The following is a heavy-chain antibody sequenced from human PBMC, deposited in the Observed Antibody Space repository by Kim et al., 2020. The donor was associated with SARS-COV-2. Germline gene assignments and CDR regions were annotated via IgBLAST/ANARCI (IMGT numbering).Heavy chain of an antibody. Sequence: GGSLRLSCAASGFSMRTYAINWVRQAPGKGLEWVSYISISGGILNYADSVKGRFTISRDNAKNSLYLQLNSLRDEDTAVYYCARDRKYNFLSGYFYYAMDVWGQGTTVTVSS. V-gene: IGHV3-48*02. CDR3: ARDRKYNFLSGYFYYAMDV. CDR2: ISISGGIL. CDR1: GFSMRTYA. D-gene: IGHD3-3*01. J-gene: IGHJ6*02.